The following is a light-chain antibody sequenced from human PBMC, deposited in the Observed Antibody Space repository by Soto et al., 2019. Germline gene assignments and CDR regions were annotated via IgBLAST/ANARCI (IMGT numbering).Light chain of an antibody. CDR2: DAS. V-gene: IGKV1-5*01. Sequence: DIQMTQSPSTLSASVGDRVTITCRASQSISNWLAWYQQKPGKAPKLLIYDASSLESGVPSRFSGSGSGTEFTLTISSLQPADFATYYCQQYNSYSPETFGQGTKVDIK. CDR1: QSISNW. J-gene: IGKJ1*01. CDR3: QQYNSYSPET.